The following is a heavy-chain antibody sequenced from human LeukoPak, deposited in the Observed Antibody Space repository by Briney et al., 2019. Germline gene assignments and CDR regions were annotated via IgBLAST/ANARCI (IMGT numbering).Heavy chain of an antibody. CDR1: GFTFYNYG. J-gene: IGHJ4*02. D-gene: IGHD3-9*01. Sequence: GGSLRLSCAASGFTFYNYGVYCVCQAPGKGLEWVTYISDDGRRKYYADSVQGRFSISRDNSKNTVDLQMNSLRVEDTAVYICARDFTGKFFIYQWGQGTLVTVSS. V-gene: IGHV3-30*03. CDR3: ARDFTGKFFIYQ. CDR2: ISDDGRRK.